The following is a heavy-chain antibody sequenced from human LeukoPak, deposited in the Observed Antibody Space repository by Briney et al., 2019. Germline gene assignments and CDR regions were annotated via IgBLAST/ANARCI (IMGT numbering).Heavy chain of an antibody. D-gene: IGHD3-3*01. CDR3: ARRTEYYDFWSGYYQHQDYYYYMDV. V-gene: IGHV1-18*01. Sequence: ASVKVSCKASGGTFSSYAISWVRQAPGQGLEWMGWISAYNGNTNYAQKLQGRVTMTTDTSTSTAYMELRSLRSDDTAVYYCARRTEYYDFWSGYYQHQDYYYYMDVWGKGTTVTVSS. CDR1: GGTFSSYA. CDR2: ISAYNGNT. J-gene: IGHJ6*03.